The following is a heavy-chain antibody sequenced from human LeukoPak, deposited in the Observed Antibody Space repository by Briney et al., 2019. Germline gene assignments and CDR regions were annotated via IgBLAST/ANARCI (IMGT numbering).Heavy chain of an antibody. CDR3: ARSVGGYQLCQYYFDY. CDR2: ISSSSSYI. CDR1: GFTFSSYS. D-gene: IGHD5-12*01. Sequence: GGSLRLSCAASGFTFSSYSMNWVRQAPGKGLEWVSSISSSSSYIYYADSVKGRFTISRDNAKNSLYLQMNSLRAEDTAVYYCARSVGGYQLCQYYFDYWGQGTLVTVSS. V-gene: IGHV3-21*01. J-gene: IGHJ4*02.